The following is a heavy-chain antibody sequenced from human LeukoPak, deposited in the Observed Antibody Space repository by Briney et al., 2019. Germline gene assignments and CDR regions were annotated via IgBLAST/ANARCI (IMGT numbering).Heavy chain of an antibody. D-gene: IGHD3-10*01. CDR1: GFTFSSRDW. Sequence: GRSLRLSCVASGFTFSSRDWMTWVRQAPGKGLEWVANIKQDGSEKNYVDSVKGRFIISRDNAKNSLHLQMNSLRAEDTAVYYCVKPYYFSSGSLNWGQGTLVTVSS. V-gene: IGHV3-7*01. CDR3: VKPYYFSSGSLN. J-gene: IGHJ4*02. CDR2: IKQDGSEK.